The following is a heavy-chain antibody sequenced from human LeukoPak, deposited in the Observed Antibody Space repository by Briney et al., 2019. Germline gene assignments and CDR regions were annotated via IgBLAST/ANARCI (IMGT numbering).Heavy chain of an antibody. V-gene: IGHV4-30-4*02. CDR1: GGSISSGDYY. D-gene: IGHD6-6*01. J-gene: IGHJ4*02. CDR2: IYYSGST. CDR3: ARAVGLLAAYDY. Sequence: SETLSLTCTVSGGSISSGDYYWSWIRQPPGKGLEWIGYIYYSGSTYYNPSLKSRVTISVDTSKNQFSLKLSSVTAADTAVYYCARAVGLLAAYDYWGQGTLVTVSS.